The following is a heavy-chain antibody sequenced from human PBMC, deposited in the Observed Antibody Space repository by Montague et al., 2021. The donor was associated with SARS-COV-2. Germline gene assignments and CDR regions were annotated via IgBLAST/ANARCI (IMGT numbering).Heavy chain of an antibody. CDR2: IDWDDDK. Sequence: PALVKPTQTLTLTCTFSGFSLSTSGMCVSWIRQPSGKALEWLALIDWDDDKYYSTSLKTRLTISKDTSKNQVVLTMTNMDPVDTATYYCARMTTVVTLGYYYYYGMDVWGQGTTVTVSS. D-gene: IGHD4-23*01. J-gene: IGHJ6*02. CDR1: GFSLSTSGMC. CDR3: ARMTTVVTLGYYYYYGMDV. V-gene: IGHV2-70*01.